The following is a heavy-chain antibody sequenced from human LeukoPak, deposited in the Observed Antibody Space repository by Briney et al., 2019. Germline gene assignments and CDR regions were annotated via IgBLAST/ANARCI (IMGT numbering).Heavy chain of an antibody. D-gene: IGHD6-13*01. CDR3: ARGFVDGRIAAAGTGWETSHLYYYGMDV. J-gene: IGHJ6*02. CDR1: GFTFSSYG. V-gene: IGHV3-33*01. CDR2: IWYDGSNK. Sequence: GGSLRLSCAASGFTFSSYGMHWVRQAPGKGLEWVAVIWYDGSNKYYADSVKGRFTISRDNSKNTLYLQMNSLRAEDTAVYYCARGFVDGRIAAAGTGWETSHLYYYGMDVWGQGTTVTVSS.